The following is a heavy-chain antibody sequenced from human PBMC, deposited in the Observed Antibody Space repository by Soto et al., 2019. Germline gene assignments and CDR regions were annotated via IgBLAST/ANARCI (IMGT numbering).Heavy chain of an antibody. D-gene: IGHD4-17*01. Sequence: QVQLVESGGGVVQPGRSLRLSCAASGFTFSSYGMHWVRQAPGKGLEWVAVISYDGSNKYYADSVKGRFTISRDNSKNTLYLQMNSLRAEDTAVYYCAKDQGDYGDYYYYGMDVWDQGTTVTVSS. CDR2: ISYDGSNK. CDR3: AKDQGDYGDYYYYGMDV. CDR1: GFTFSSYG. V-gene: IGHV3-30*18. J-gene: IGHJ6*02.